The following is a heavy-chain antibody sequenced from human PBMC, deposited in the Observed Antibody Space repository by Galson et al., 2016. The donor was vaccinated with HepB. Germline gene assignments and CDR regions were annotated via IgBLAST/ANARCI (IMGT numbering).Heavy chain of an antibody. CDR3: AREPFISPRDY. J-gene: IGHJ4*02. CDR2: INEDGSAK. V-gene: IGHV3-7*03. Sequence: SLRLSCAASGFTFSSYWMVWVRQAQGEGLEWVANINEDGSAKNYVASVKGRFTISRDNVKNSLYLQMNSLRVEDTAVYFCAREPFISPRDYWGRGTLVTVSA. D-gene: IGHD2/OR15-2a*01. CDR1: GFTFSSYW.